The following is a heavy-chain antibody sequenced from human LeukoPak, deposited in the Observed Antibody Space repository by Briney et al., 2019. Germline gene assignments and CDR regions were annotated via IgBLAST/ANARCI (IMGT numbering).Heavy chain of an antibody. V-gene: IGHV3-30*03. CDR3: ASTVLFDY. J-gene: IGHJ4*02. Sequence: QAGGSLRLSCAASGFTFSSYGMHWVRQAPGKGLEWVAVISYDGSNKYYADSVKGRFTISRDNSKNTLYLQMNSLRAEDTAVYYCASTVLFDYWGQGTLVTVSS. D-gene: IGHD5/OR15-5a*01. CDR1: GFTFSSYG. CDR2: ISYDGSNK.